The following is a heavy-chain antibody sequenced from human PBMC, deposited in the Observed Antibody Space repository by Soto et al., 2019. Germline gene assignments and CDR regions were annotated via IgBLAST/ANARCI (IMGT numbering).Heavy chain of an antibody. V-gene: IGHV2-70*11. CDR1: GFSLSTSGVG. CDR3: ARIVAAAGTERRYYYYGMDV. D-gene: IGHD6-13*01. Sequence: SGPTLVNPTQTPTLTCTFSGFSLSTSGVGVGWIPQPPGKALEWLARIDWDDDKYYSTSLKTRLTISKDTSKNQVVLTMTNMDPVDTATYYCARIVAAAGTERRYYYYGMDVWGQGTTVTVSS. CDR2: IDWDDDK. J-gene: IGHJ6*02.